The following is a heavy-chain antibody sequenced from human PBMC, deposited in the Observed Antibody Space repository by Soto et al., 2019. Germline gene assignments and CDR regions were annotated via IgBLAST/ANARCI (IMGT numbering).Heavy chain of an antibody. J-gene: IGHJ4*02. Sequence: QITLNESGPTVVKPAETLTLTCTFSGFSLTTSGVGVGWIRQSPGKAPEWIALIYWDDDKRYSASLKSRLTITTDTSKNQVVLTMAGVDPADTATYYCAHRILRTVFGVVTTTALYFDFWGQGTSVVVSS. V-gene: IGHV2-5*02. D-gene: IGHD3-3*01. CDR1: GFSLTTSGVG. CDR3: AHRILRTVFGVVTTTALYFDF. CDR2: IYWDDDK.